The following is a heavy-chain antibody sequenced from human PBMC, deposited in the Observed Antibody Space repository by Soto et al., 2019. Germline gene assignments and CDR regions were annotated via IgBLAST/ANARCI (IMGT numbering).Heavy chain of an antibody. CDR3: TKVSPQWLVHDY. V-gene: IGHV3-53*01. CDR2: IHFGGNT. Sequence: PGGSLRLSCAASGFTVIGDYVSVFVQAPGKGLECVSVIHFGGNTYYAGSVKGRFTVSRDNSKNTLYLQMNSLRVEDTAIYFCTKVSPQWLVHDYWGQGTLVTVSS. J-gene: IGHJ4*02. D-gene: IGHD6-19*01. CDR1: GFTVIGDY.